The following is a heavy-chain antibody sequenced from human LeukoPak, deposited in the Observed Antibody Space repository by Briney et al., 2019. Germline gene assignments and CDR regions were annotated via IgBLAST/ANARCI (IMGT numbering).Heavy chain of an antibody. CDR3: ATLSGDSHGYDY. D-gene: IGHD5-18*01. J-gene: IGHJ4*02. CDR2: INWNGGST. Sequence: PGGSLRLSCAASGFTFDDYGMSWVRQAPGKGLEWVSGINWNGGSTGYADSVKGRFTISRDNAKNTLYLQINSLRAEDTAVYYCATLSGDSHGYDYWGLGTLVTVSS. CDR1: GFTFDDYG. V-gene: IGHV3-20*04.